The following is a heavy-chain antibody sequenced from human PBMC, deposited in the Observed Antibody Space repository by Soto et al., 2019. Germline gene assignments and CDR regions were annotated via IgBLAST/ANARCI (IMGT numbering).Heavy chain of an antibody. CDR3: ARGYCTATICDPWFDP. V-gene: IGHV5-51*01. CDR1: GYAFSSYW. D-gene: IGHD2-8*02. J-gene: IGHJ5*02. CDR2: IYPGDSDT. Sequence: ESLKISCQGSGYAFSSYWIALVRQMPGKGLEWMGIIYPGDSDTRYSPSFQGQVTISVDKSITTAYLQWRSLKASDTAMYYCARGYCTATICDPWFDPWGQGTLVTVSS.